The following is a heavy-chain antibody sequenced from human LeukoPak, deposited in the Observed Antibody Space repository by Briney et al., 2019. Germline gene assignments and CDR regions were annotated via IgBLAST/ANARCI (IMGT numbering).Heavy chain of an antibody. D-gene: IGHD6-19*01. CDR3: ARVGIAVAGTSPARAYYFDY. Sequence: GASVKVSCKASGYTFTSYGISWVRQAPGQGLEWMGWISAYNGNTNYARKLQGRVTMTTDTSTSTAYMELRSLRSDDTAVYYCARVGIAVAGTSPARAYYFDYWGQGTLVTVSS. CDR2: ISAYNGNT. J-gene: IGHJ4*02. V-gene: IGHV1-18*01. CDR1: GYTFTSYG.